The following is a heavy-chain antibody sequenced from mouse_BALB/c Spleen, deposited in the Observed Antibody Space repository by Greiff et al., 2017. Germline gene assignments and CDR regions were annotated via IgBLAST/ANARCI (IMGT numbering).Heavy chain of an antibody. V-gene: IGHV10-1*02. D-gene: IGHD1-1*01. CDR3: VRHEYYGSSYWYFDV. CDR1: GFTFNTYA. J-gene: IGHJ1*01. CDR2: IRSKSNNYAT. Sequence: EVQGVESGGGLVQPKGSLKLSCAASGFTFNTYAMNWVRQAPGKGLEWVARIRSKSNNYATYYADSVKDRFTISRDDSQSMLYLQMNNLKTEDTAMYYCVRHEYYGSSYWYFDVWGAGTTVTVSS.